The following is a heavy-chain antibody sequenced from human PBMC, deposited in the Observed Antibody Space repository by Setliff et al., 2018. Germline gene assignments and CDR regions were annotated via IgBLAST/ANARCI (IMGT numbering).Heavy chain of an antibody. CDR3: AREVGTSTSSDAFDV. CDR2: IDHSGSA. CDR1: GDSISSGDYF. D-gene: IGHD1-26*01. V-gene: IGHV4-30-4*08. J-gene: IGHJ3*01. Sequence: PSETLSLTCTVSGDSISSGDYFWSWIRQPPGKGLEWIAYIDHSGSAYYSPSLKSRVTMSVDTSKNQFSLHLTSVTAADTAVYYCAREVGTSTSSDAFDVWGQGMMVTVSS.